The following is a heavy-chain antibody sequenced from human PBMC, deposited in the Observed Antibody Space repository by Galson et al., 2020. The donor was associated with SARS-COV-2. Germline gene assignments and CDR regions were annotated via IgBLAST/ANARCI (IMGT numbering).Heavy chain of an antibody. CDR2: TSFHGTDQ. J-gene: IGHJ3*02. D-gene: IGHD3-10*01. Sequence: PGGSLRLSCAASGYKFSDYAMHWVSQAPGKGLEWVARTSFHGTDQYYADSVKGRLTIPRDNSKNTLFLQMNSLGAEDTAVYFCTKVTGRYFGGFDIWGRGTKVIVSS. V-gene: IGHV3-30-3*01. CDR1: GYKFSDYA. CDR3: TKVTGRYFGGFDI.